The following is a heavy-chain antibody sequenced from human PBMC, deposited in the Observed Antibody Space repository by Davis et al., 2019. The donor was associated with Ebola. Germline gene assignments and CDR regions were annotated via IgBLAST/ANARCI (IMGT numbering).Heavy chain of an antibody. D-gene: IGHD3-10*01. CDR1: GGSFSGYY. V-gene: IGHV4-34*01. J-gene: IGHJ4*02. Sequence: GSLRLSCAVYGGSFSGYYWSWIRQPPGKGLEWIGEINHSGSTNYNPSLKSRVTISVDTSKNQFSLKLSSVTAADTAVYYCARDPTYGSGSYFDYWGQGTLVTVSS. CDR2: INHSGST. CDR3: ARDPTYGSGSYFDY.